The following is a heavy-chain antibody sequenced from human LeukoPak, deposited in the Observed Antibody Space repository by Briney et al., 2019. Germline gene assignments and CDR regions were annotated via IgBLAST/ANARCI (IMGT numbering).Heavy chain of an antibody. CDR3: ARADMATVTDFDY. CDR1: GGSISSCY. D-gene: IGHD4-17*01. J-gene: IGHJ4*02. V-gene: IGHV4-4*07. Sequence: SETLSLTCTVSGGSISSCYWSCIRHRAGKGLEWIVRIYTSGSTNYNPSLKSRVTMSVDTSKKRFCLKLSSVTAADTAVYYCARADMATVTDFDYWGQGTLVTVSS. CDR2: IYTSGST.